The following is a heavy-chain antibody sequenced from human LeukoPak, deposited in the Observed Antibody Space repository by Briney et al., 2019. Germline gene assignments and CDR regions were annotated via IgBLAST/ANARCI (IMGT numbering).Heavy chain of an antibody. CDR2: INTNTGNP. CDR3: ARESLRTVYDAFDI. D-gene: IGHD2-8*01. J-gene: IGHJ3*02. V-gene: IGHV7-4-1*02. Sequence: GASVKVSCKASGYTLTGYYMHWVRQAPGQGLEWMGWINTNTGNPTYAQGFTGRFVFSLDTSVSTAYLQISSLKAEDTAVYYCARESLRTVYDAFDIWGQGTMVTVSS. CDR1: GYTLTGYY.